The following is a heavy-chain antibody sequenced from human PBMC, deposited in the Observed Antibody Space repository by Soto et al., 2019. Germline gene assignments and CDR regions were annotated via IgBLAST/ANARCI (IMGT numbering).Heavy chain of an antibody. CDR3: ARTHAYGSGSYGVFDP. CDR2: IYYSGST. J-gene: IGHJ5*02. CDR1: GGSISSGDYY. Sequence: KPSETLSLTCTVSGGSISSGDYYWSWIRQPPGKGLEWIGYIYYSGSTYYNPSLKCRVTISVDTSKNQFSLKLSSVTAADTAVYYCARTHAYGSGSYGVFDPWGQGTLVTVSS. D-gene: IGHD3-10*01. V-gene: IGHV4-30-4*01.